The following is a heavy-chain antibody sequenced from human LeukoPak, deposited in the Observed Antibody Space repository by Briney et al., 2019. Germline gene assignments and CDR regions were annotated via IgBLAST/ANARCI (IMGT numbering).Heavy chain of an antibody. CDR3: ARQYGGLNS. J-gene: IGHJ4*02. D-gene: IGHD4-23*01. CDR1: GFTLSSYA. V-gene: IGHV3-23*01. Sequence: AGGSLRLSCAASGFTLSSYAMSWVRQAPGKGLEWVSGISGSGITTSYTDSVKGRFTISRDNSKNTLYLQMNSLRDDDTAEYYCARQYGGLNSWGQGTLVTVSS. CDR2: ISGSGITT.